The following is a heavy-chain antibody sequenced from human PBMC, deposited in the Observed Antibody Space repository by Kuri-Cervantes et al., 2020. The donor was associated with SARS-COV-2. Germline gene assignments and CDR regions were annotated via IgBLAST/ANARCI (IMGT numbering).Heavy chain of an antibody. CDR2: IRSKANSYAT. J-gene: IGHJ6*03. V-gene: IGHV3-73*01. CDR3: ARDGTELDSYYYYMDV. Sequence: GGSLRLSCAASGFTFSGSAMHWVRQASGKGLEWVGRIRSKANSYATAYAASVKGRFTISRDNAKNSLYLQMNSLRAEDTAVYYCARDGTELDSYYYYMDVWGKGTTVTVSS. D-gene: IGHD1-1*01. CDR1: GFTFSGSA.